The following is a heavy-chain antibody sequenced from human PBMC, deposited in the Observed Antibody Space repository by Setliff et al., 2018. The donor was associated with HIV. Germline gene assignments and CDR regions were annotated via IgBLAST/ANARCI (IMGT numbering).Heavy chain of an antibody. Sequence: PGGSLRLSCAASGFSFSSYTMNWVRQAPGKGLEWVSSISSSSSYIYYADLVKGRFTISRDNAKNSLYLQMNSLRAEDTAVYYCARVGAAAGGFGYWGQGTLVTVSS. D-gene: IGHD6-13*01. CDR3: ARVGAAAGGFGY. V-gene: IGHV3-21*01. CDR1: GFSFSSYT. J-gene: IGHJ4*02. CDR2: ISSSSSYI.